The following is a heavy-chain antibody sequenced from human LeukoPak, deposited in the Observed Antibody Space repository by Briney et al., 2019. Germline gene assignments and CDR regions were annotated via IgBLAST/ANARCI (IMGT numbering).Heavy chain of an antibody. CDR2: ISYNGRT. CDR1: GVSIGSYF. D-gene: IGHD1-26*01. Sequence: PAETLCLTCSVFGVSIGSYFWNWIRLSPGKGLEWIGYISYNGRTNYSPSLKSRVIISIDTSKNQLSLNLTSVTAADTALYYCVRDRSGTYYSFDVWGQGTMVSVSA. V-gene: IGHV4-59*13. J-gene: IGHJ3*01. CDR3: VRDRSGTYYSFDV.